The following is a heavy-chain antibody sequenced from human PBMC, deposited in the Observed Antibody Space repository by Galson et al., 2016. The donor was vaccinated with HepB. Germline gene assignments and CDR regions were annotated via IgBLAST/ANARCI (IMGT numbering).Heavy chain of an antibody. J-gene: IGHJ2*01. V-gene: IGHV4-28*03. Sequence: ETLSLTCAVSGGSISSSNWWNWIRQPPGKRLELIATMSYSGTTYYSPSLESRVTVSVDTSKNHFSLELHSVTAADTALYYCARGETWFWYLDLWGRGALVTVSS. CDR1: GGSISSSNW. CDR2: MSYSGTT. CDR3: ARGETWFWYLDL. D-gene: IGHD3-22*01.